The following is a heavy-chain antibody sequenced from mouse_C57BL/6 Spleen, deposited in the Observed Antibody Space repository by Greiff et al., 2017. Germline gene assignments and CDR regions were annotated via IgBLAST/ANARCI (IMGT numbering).Heavy chain of an antibody. CDR1: GYAFTNYL. CDR2: INPGSGGT. V-gene: IGHV1-54*01. D-gene: IGHD1-2*01. J-gene: IGHJ4*01. CDR3: ARGITTARAMDY. Sequence: QVHVKQSGAELVRPGTSVKVSCKASGYAFTNYLIEWVKQRPGQGLEWIGVINPGSGGTNYNEKFKGKATLTADKSSSTAYMQLSSLTSEDVAVNFCARGITTARAMDYWGQGTSVTVSS.